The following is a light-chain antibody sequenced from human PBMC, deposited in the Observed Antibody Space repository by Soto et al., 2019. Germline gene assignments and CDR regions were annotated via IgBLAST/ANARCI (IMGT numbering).Light chain of an antibody. CDR2: EDT. V-gene: IGLV2-23*01. J-gene: IGLJ2*01. CDR3: CSYAGSSTHMV. CDR1: SSDVGTYNL. Sequence: HSVLTQPAAVSGSPGQSITISCTGTSSDVGTYNLVSWYQHHPGNAPKLMIYEDTKRPSGVSTRFSGSKSGNTASLTISGLQAEDEADYYCCSYAGSSTHMVFGGGTKLTVL.